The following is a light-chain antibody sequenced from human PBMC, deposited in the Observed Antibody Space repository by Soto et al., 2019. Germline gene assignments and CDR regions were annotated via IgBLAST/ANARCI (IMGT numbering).Light chain of an antibody. CDR2: GAS. CDR3: QQYADSPRT. J-gene: IGKJ1*01. Sequence: EIVLTQSPGTLSLSPGERATLSCRASQSVGKNYLAWYQQKPGQAPRFLIYGASSRATGIQDRFSGSGSGTDFTLTISRLEPEDFAVYYCQQYADSPRTFGQGTKVEIK. V-gene: IGKV3-20*01. CDR1: QSVGKNY.